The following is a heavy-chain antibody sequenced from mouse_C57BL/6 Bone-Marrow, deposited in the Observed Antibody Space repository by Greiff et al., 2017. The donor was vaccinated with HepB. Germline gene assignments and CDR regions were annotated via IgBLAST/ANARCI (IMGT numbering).Heavy chain of an antibody. D-gene: IGHD3-3*01. CDR1: GYAFSSYW. CDR3: AREGGPYWYFDV. CDR2: IYPGDGDT. V-gene: IGHV1-80*01. Sequence: QVQLQQSGAELVKPGASVKISCKASGYAFSSYWMNWVKQRPGKGLEWIGQIYPGDGDTNYNGKFKGKATLTADKSSSTAYMQLSSLTSEDSAVYFCAREGGPYWYFDVWGTGTTVTVSS. J-gene: IGHJ1*03.